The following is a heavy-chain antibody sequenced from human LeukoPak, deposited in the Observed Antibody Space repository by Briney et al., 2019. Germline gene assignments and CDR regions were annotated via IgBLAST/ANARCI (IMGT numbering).Heavy chain of an antibody. J-gene: IGHJ5*02. CDR3: ARDGPYSTSATHPP. CDR2: IKQDGSEK. V-gene: IGHV3-7*03. CDR1: GFTFSSSW. D-gene: IGHD6-6*01. Sequence: PGGSLRPSCAASGFTFSSSWMSWVRQAPGKGLEWVANIKQDGSEKYYVGSVKGRFTISRDNAKNSLYLQMDSLRAEDTAVYYCARDGPYSTSATHPPWGQGTLVTVSS.